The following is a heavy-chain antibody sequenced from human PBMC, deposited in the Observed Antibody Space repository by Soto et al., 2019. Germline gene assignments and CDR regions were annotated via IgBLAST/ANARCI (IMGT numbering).Heavy chain of an antibody. CDR3: AGFRSNTILSY. J-gene: IGHJ4*02. V-gene: IGHV4-39*01. Sequence: SETLSLTCTVSGSSISSSPSYWAWIRQSPGRGLEWIGHIFYSGTTPYSPSLTSRVSLSADRSKNQFSLKLSSVTAADAAVYFCAGFRSNTILSYWGQGTLVTVSS. CDR2: IFYSGTT. CDR1: GSSISSSPSY. D-gene: IGHD2-2*02.